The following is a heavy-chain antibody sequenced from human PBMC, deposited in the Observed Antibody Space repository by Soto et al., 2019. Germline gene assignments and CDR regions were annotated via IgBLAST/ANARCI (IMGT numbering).Heavy chain of an antibody. Sequence: PGGSLRLSYAASGFTFSSYSMNWVRQAPGKGLEWVSSISSSSSYISYADSVKGRFTISRDNAKNSLYLQMNSLRAEDTAVYYCARGLRRTSLDYWGQGTLVTVSS. V-gene: IGHV3-21*01. CDR2: ISSSSSYI. CDR1: GFTFSSYS. D-gene: IGHD4-17*01. J-gene: IGHJ4*02. CDR3: ARGLRRTSLDY.